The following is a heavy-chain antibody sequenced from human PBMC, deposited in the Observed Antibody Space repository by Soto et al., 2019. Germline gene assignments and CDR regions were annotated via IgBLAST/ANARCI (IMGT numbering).Heavy chain of an antibody. CDR2: IDPSDSYT. V-gene: IGHV5-10-1*01. CDR1: GYSFTSYW. J-gene: IGHJ5*02. CDR3: ARSYSSSSGFDP. Sequence: GESLKISCXGSGYSFTSYWISWVRQMPGKGLEWMGRIDPSDSYTNYSPSFQGHVTISADKSISTAYLQWSSLKASDTATYYCARSYSSSSGFDPWGQGTLVTVSS. D-gene: IGHD6-6*01.